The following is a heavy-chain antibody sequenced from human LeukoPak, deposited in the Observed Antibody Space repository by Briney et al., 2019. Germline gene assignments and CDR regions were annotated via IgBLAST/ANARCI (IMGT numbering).Heavy chain of an antibody. J-gene: IGHJ4*02. D-gene: IGHD2-2*01. CDR3: ARSYIVVVPAVYFDY. CDR2: INGGDGNT. CDR1: GYTFTSYA. Sequence: GASVKVSCKASGYTFTSYAMHWVRQAPGQRLEWMGWINGGDGNTKFSQKFQGRVTITRDTSASSSYMELSSLRSEDTAVYYCARSYIVVVPAVYFDYWGQGTLVTVSS. V-gene: IGHV1-3*01.